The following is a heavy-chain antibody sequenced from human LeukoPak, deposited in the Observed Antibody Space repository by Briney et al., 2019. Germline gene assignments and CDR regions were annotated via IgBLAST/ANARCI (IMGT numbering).Heavy chain of an antibody. CDR3: ARGGEFCTNGVCLINYYSYYMDV. V-gene: IGHV1-2*02. CDR2: INPNSGGT. J-gene: IGHJ6*03. CDR1: GYTFTGYY. Sequence: AASVKVSCKASGYTFTGYYMHWVRQAPGQGLEWMGWINPNSGGTNYAQKFQGRVTMTRDTSTSTAYMELRSLRSDDTAVYYCARGGEFCTNGVCLINYYSYYMDVWGKGTTVTVSS. D-gene: IGHD2-8*01.